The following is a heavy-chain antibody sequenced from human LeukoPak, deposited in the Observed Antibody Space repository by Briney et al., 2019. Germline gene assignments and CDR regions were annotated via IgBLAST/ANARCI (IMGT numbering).Heavy chain of an antibody. CDR3: ARGYYGSGSYYKAYYYYYMDV. V-gene: IGHV1-69*06. Sequence: GASVKVSCKASGGTFSSYAISWVRRAPGQGLEWMGGIIPIFGTANYAQKFQGRVTITADKSTSTAYMELSSLRSEDTAVYYCARGYYGSGSYYKAYYYYYMDVWGKGTTVTVSS. CDR1: GGTFSSYA. D-gene: IGHD3-10*01. J-gene: IGHJ6*03. CDR2: IIPIFGTA.